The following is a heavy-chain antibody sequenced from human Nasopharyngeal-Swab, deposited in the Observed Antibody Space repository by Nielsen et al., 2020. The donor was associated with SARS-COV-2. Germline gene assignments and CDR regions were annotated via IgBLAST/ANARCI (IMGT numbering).Heavy chain of an antibody. D-gene: IGHD2-2*01. CDR3: ARDFRGGNCEFTTCWRFDY. Sequence: GSLRLSCAVYGGSFSGYYWSWIRQPPGKGLEWIGEINHSGSTNYNPSLKSRVTISVDTSKNQFSLKLSSVTAADTAVYYCARDFRGGNCEFTTCWRFDYWGQGTPVTVSS. CDR2: INHSGST. CDR1: GGSFSGYY. V-gene: IGHV4-34*01. J-gene: IGHJ4*02.